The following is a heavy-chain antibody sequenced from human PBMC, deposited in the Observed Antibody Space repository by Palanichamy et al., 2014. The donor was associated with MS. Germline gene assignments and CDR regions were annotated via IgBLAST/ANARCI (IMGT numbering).Heavy chain of an antibody. V-gene: IGHV4-59*01. CDR1: GDSISSYY. CDR2: IYYSGST. CDR3: ARLRAAASSWYFDL. Sequence: QVQLQESGPGLVNPSETLSLTCTVSGDSISSYYWNWIRQPPGKGLEWMGYIYYSGSTNYNPSLKSRVTISLDTSKNRFSLKLSSVTAADTAVYFCARLRAAASSWYFDLWGRGTLVTVSS. J-gene: IGHJ2*01. D-gene: IGHD6-13*01.